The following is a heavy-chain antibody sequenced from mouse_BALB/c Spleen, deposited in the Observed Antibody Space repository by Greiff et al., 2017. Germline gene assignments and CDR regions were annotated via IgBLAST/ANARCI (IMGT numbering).Heavy chain of an antibody. CDR2: ISSGGSYT. V-gene: IGHV5-9-4*01. D-gene: IGHD2-4*01. CDR3: ARGGDYDEAWAWFAY. J-gene: IGHJ3*01. Sequence: DVMLVESGGGLVKPGGSLKLSCAASGFTFSSYAMSWVRQSPEKRLEWVAEISSGGSYTYYPDTVTGRFTISRDNAKNTLYLEMSSLRSEDTAMYYCARGGDYDEAWAWFAYWGQGTLVTVSA. CDR1: GFTFSSYA.